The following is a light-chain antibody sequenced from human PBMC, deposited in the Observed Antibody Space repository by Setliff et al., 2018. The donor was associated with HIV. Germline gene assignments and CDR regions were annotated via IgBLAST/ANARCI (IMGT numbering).Light chain of an antibody. CDR2: SDN. V-gene: IGLV1-44*01. CDR3: SSYTFSSTPYV. Sequence: KRVTISCSGSTPNIGIQTVNWYRQLPGTAPKLLIYSDNQRPSGVPDRFSGSKSGTSASLAISGLQSEDEADYYCSSYTFSSTPYVFGTGTKVTVL. CDR1: TPNIGIQT. J-gene: IGLJ1*01.